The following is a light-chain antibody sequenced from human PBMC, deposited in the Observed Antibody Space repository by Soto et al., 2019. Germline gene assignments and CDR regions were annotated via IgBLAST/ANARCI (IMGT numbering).Light chain of an antibody. CDR1: QGIGNF. Sequence: DIQMTQSPSSLSASVGDRVTITCRASQGIGNFLGWFQQKPGRAPKRLIYAASSLESGVPSRFSGSGSGTEFTLTTSSLQPEDFANYYCLQHNTYPQTFGQGTKVDVK. CDR3: LQHNTYPQT. V-gene: IGKV1-17*01. J-gene: IGKJ1*01. CDR2: AAS.